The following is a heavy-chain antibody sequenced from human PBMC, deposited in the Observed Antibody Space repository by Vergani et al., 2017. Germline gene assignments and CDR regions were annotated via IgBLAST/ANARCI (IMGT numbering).Heavy chain of an antibody. J-gene: IGHJ5*02. CDR2: MYYSGST. V-gene: IGHV4-59*01. CDR3: ARDRADCSSTSCYLKVRIEWGWFDP. Sequence: QVQLQESGPGLVKPSETLSLTCTVSGGSISSYYWSWIRQPPGKGLEWIGYMYYSGSTNYNPSLKSRVTISVDTSKNQFSLKLSSVTATDTAVYYCARDRADCSSTSCYLKVRIEWGWFDPWGQGTLVTVSS. CDR1: GGSISSYY. D-gene: IGHD2-2*01.